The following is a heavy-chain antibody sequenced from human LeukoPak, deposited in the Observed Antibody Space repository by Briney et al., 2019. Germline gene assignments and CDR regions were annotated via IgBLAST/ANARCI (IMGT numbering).Heavy chain of an antibody. CDR1: GYTFTSYA. Sequence: ASVKVSCKASGYTFTSYAMHWVRQAPGQRLEWMGWINAGNGKTKYSQKFQGRVTITRDTSASTAYMELSSLRSEDTAVYYCATGAYTAKDYWGQGTLVTVSS. CDR2: INAGNGKT. V-gene: IGHV1-3*01. D-gene: IGHD5-18*01. J-gene: IGHJ4*02. CDR3: ATGAYTAKDY.